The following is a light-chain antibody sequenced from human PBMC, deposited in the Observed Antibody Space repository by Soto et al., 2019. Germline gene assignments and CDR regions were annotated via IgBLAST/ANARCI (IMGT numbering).Light chain of an antibody. Sequence: QSVLIQPPSASGTPGQRVTISCSGSSSNIGSNTANWYQQLPGTAPKLLIHSNSQRPSGVPDRFSGSKSGTSASLAISGLQSEDEADYYCAAWDDSLNGFYVFGTGTKATVL. CDR1: SSNIGSNT. CDR2: SNS. J-gene: IGLJ1*01. V-gene: IGLV1-44*01. CDR3: AAWDDSLNGFYV.